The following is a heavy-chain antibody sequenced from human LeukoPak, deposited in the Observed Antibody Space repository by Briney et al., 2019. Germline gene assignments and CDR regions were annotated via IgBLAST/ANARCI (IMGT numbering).Heavy chain of an antibody. Sequence: GASVKVSCKASGYTFTGYYMHWVRQAPGQGLEWMGWINPNSGGTNYGQKFQGRVTMTRDTSISTAYMELSRLRSDDTAVYYCARGPSIAVAGGVGYFDYWGQGTLVTVSS. V-gene: IGHV1-2*02. CDR3: ARGPSIAVAGGVGYFDY. D-gene: IGHD6-19*01. CDR1: GYTFTGYY. J-gene: IGHJ4*02. CDR2: INPNSGGT.